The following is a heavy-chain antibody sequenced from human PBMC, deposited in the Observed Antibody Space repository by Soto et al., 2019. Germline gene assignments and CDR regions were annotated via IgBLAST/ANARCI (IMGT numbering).Heavy chain of an antibody. CDR1: GFTFDDYT. J-gene: IGHJ4*02. Sequence: SLRLSCAASGFTFDDYTMHWVRQAPGKGLEWVSLISWDGGSTYYADSVKGRFTISRDNSKNSLYLQMNSLRTEDTALYYCAKDGLRGAYDFWSGYPGVWGQGTLVTVSS. CDR2: ISWDGGST. CDR3: AKDGLRGAYDFWSGYPGV. D-gene: IGHD3-3*01. V-gene: IGHV3-43*01.